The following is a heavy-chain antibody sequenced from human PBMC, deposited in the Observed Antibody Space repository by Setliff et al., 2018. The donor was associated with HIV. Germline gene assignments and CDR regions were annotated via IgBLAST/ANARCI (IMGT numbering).Heavy chain of an antibody. Sequence: GGSLRLSCAASGFNFGMYAMSWVRQAPGKGPECVSGLAGDGTFIFYAESVRGRFTLSRDNSRNTLYLHMTSLRAEDTAIYYCAKAWGSGYPSFESALMFDVWGQGTLVTVSS. D-gene: IGHD3-3*01. V-gene: IGHV3-23*01. J-gene: IGHJ4*02. CDR2: LAGDGTFI. CDR1: GFNFGMYA. CDR3: AKAWGSGYPSFESALMFDV.